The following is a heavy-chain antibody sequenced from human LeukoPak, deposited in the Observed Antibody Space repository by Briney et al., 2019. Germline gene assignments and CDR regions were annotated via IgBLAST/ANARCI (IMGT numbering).Heavy chain of an antibody. CDR2: IYTSGST. CDR3: ARSIAAADYFDY. V-gene: IGHV4-61*02. CDR1: GGSISSGSYY. Sequence: SQTLSLTCTVSGGSISSGSYYWSWIRQPAGKGLEWIGRIYTSGSTNYNPSLKSRVTISVDTSKNQFSLKLSSVTAADTAVCYCARSIAAADYFDYWGQGTLVTVSS. D-gene: IGHD6-13*01. J-gene: IGHJ4*02.